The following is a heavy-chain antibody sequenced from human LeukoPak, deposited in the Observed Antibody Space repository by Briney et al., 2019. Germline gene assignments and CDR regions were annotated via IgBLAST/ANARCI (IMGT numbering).Heavy chain of an antibody. CDR3: ARDVRGVTYYYDSSGYYFDY. Sequence: PSETLSLTCTVSGGSISSYYWSWIRQPPGKGLEWIGYIYYSGSTNYNPSLKSRVTISVDTSKNQFSLKLSSVTAADTAVYYCARDVRGVTYYYDSSGYYFDYWGQGTLVTVSS. J-gene: IGHJ4*02. CDR1: GGSISSYY. V-gene: IGHV4-59*12. CDR2: IYYSGST. D-gene: IGHD3-22*01.